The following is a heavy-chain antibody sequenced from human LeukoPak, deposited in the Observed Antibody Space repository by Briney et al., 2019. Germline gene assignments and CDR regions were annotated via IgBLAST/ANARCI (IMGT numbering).Heavy chain of an antibody. Sequence: ASVKVSCKASGYTLTSYYIHWVRQAPGQGLEWMGIINPSGGSTNHAQKFQGRVTLTRDTSTSTVHMEVSSLRSEDTAVYYCAKGGLRDYWGQGTLVTVSS. D-gene: IGHD4-17*01. J-gene: IGHJ4*02. CDR2: INPSGGST. CDR1: GYTLTSYY. V-gene: IGHV1-46*01. CDR3: AKGGLRDY.